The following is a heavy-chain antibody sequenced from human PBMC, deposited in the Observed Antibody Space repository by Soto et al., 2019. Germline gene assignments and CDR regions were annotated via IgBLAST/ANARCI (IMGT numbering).Heavy chain of an antibody. Sequence: QVQLVQSGAEVMKPGASVKVSCKASGYTFTNYAIHWVRQAPAQRPEWMGWINPGTGNTKYAQSFQGRVTFIRDASATTVHMEMTSLTSADTALYYCARALGTTSGFYCALWSLGQGSLVTVSS. D-gene: IGHD1-26*01. V-gene: IGHV1-3*01. CDR1: GYTFTNYA. J-gene: IGHJ5*01. CDR2: INPGTGNT. CDR3: ARALGTTSGFYCALWS.